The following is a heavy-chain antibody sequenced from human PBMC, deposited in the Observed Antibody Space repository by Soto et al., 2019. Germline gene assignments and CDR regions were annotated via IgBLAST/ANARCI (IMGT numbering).Heavy chain of an antibody. J-gene: IGHJ5*02. D-gene: IGHD1-1*01. CDR2: IYYSGST. V-gene: IGHV4-31*03. Sequence: QVQLQESGPGLVKPSQTLSLTCTVSGGSISSGGYYWSWIRQHPGKGLEWIGYIYYSGSTYYNPSLNRRATRPVDTSQNPSSLTLSSGTAAATAVYHCARDWNDCNWFDPWGQGTLVTVSS. CDR1: GGSISSGGYY. CDR3: ARDWNDCNWFDP.